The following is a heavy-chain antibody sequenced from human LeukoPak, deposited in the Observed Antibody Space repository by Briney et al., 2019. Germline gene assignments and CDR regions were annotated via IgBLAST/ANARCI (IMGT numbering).Heavy chain of an antibody. Sequence: SETLSLTCTVSGGSISSSSYYWGWIRQPPGKGLEWIGSIYYSGSTYYNPSLKSRVTISVDTSKNQFSLKLSSVTAADTAVYYCARLEEGYGDYHNWFDPWGQGTLVTVSS. V-gene: IGHV4-39*01. CDR3: ARLEEGYGDYHNWFDP. CDR1: GGSISSSSYY. J-gene: IGHJ5*02. D-gene: IGHD4-17*01. CDR2: IYYSGST.